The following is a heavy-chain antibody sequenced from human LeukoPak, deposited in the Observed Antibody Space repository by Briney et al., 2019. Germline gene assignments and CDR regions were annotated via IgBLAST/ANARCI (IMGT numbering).Heavy chain of an antibody. CDR2: IKQDGSEK. CDR3: ARVGGYCSSTSCYLGLDY. Sequence: GGSLRLSCAASRFTFSSDWMSWVRQAPGKGLEWVANIKQDGSEKYYVDSVKGRFTISRDNAKNSLYLQMNSLRAEDTAVYYCARVGGYCSSTSCYLGLDYWGRGTLVTVSS. J-gene: IGHJ4*02. V-gene: IGHV3-7*01. CDR1: RFTFSSDW. D-gene: IGHD2-2*01.